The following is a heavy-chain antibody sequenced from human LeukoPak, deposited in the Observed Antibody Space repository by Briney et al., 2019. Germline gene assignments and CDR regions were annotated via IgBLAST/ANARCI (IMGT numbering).Heavy chain of an antibody. J-gene: IGHJ4*02. CDR1: GGSISSSNW. Sequence: PSETLSLTCAVSGGSISSSNWWSWVRQPPGKGLEWIGEIYHSGSTNYNPSLNSRVTISVDKSKNQFPLKLSSVTAADTAVYYCARDRAAADYFDYWGQGTLVTVSS. V-gene: IGHV4-4*02. D-gene: IGHD6-13*01. CDR3: ARDRAAADYFDY. CDR2: IYHSGST.